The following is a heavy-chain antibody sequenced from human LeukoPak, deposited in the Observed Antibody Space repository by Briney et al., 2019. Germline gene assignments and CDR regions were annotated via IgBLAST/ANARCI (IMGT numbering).Heavy chain of an antibody. V-gene: IGHV4-34*01. D-gene: IGHD2-15*01. J-gene: IGHJ5*02. Sequence: PSETLSLTCAVYGGSFSGYYWSWIRQPPGKGLEWIGEINHSGSTNYNPSLKSRVTISVDTSKNQFSLKLSSVTAADTAVYYCARISPYCSGGSCYSLVRXDPWGQGTLXTVSX. CDR3: ARISPYCSGGSCYSLVRXDP. CDR1: GGSFSGYY. CDR2: INHSGST.